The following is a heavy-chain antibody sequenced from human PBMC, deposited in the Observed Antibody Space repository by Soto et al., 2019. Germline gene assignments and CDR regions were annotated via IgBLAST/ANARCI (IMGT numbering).Heavy chain of an antibody. CDR3: ARHGWSPGYYYMDV. CDR2: IYYSGST. D-gene: IGHD2-15*01. J-gene: IGHJ6*03. CDR1: GGSISSSSYY. V-gene: IGHV4-39*01. Sequence: SETLSLTCTVSGGSISSSSYYWGWIRQPPGKGLEWIGSIYYSGSTYYNPSLKSRVTISVDTSKNHFSLKLSSVTAADTAVYYCARHGWSPGYYYMDVWGKGTTVTVSS.